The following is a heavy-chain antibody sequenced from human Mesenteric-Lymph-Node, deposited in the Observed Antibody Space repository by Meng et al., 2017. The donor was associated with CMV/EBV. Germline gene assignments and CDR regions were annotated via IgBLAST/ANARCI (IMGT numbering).Heavy chain of an antibody. CDR3: TRRARFLEWLPWIDY. Sequence: GESLKISCTASGFTFGDHALNWVRQAPGKGLEWVGFIRRKAYGGTTEYAASVKGRFNISRDDSNSIAYLQMNSLKTEDTAVYYCTRRARFLEWLPWIDYWGQGTLVTVSS. V-gene: IGHV3-49*04. J-gene: IGHJ4*02. CDR1: GFTFGDHA. CDR2: IRRKAYGGTT. D-gene: IGHD3-3*01.